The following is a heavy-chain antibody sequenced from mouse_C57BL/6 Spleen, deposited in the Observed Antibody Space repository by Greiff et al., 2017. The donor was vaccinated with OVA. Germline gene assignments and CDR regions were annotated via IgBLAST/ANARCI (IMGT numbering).Heavy chain of an antibody. D-gene: IGHD1-1*01. V-gene: IGHV1-81*01. CDR3: ARGGYYGSRRYFDV. CDR2: IYPRSGNT. CDR1: GYTFTSYG. Sequence: VQLQQSGAELARPGASVKLTCKASGYTFTSYGISWVKQRPGQGLEWIGEIYPRSGNTYYNEKFKGKATLTADKSSSTAYMELRSLTSEDSAVYFCARGGYYGSRRYFDVWGTGTTVTVSS. J-gene: IGHJ1*03.